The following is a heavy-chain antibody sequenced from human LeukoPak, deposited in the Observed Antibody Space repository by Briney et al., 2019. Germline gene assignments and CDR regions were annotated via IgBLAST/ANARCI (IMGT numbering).Heavy chain of an antibody. V-gene: IGHV3-30-3*01. J-gene: IGHJ4*02. Sequence: PGGSLRLSCAASGFTFNSYVIHWVRQAPGKGLEWVAVTSYDGSNKYYADSVKGRFTISRDNSKNTLYLLMNSLRTEDTAVYYCARAINSGWSLPLDYWGQGTLVTVSS. CDR2: TSYDGSNK. CDR3: ARAINSGWSLPLDY. D-gene: IGHD6-19*01. CDR1: GFTFNSYV.